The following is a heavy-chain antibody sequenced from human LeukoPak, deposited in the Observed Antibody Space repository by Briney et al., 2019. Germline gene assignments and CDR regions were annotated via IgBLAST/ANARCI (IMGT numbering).Heavy chain of an antibody. Sequence: SGPTLVNPTQTLTLTCTFSGFSLSTRGVGVGWIRQPPGKALEWLALIYWDDDKRYSPSLKSRLTITKDTSKNQVVLTTTNMDPVDTATYYCALYSSSWYFDYWGQGTLVTVSS. J-gene: IGHJ4*02. CDR2: IYWDDDK. CDR3: ALYSSSWYFDY. CDR1: GFSLSTRGVG. V-gene: IGHV2-5*02. D-gene: IGHD6-13*01.